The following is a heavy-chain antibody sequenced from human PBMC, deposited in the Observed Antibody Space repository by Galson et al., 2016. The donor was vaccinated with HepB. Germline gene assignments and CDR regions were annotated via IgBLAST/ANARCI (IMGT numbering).Heavy chain of an antibody. Sequence: SETLSLTCTVSGGSLSSYYWSWIRQPPGKGLEWIGYIYYSGSTNYNPSLKSRVTISIDTSKNQFSLKLSSVTAADTAMYYCARDRGSAAGFDYWGQGTLVTVSS. V-gene: IGHV4-59*01. D-gene: IGHD6-13*01. CDR3: ARDRGSAAGFDY. CDR2: IYYSGST. CDR1: GGSLSSYY. J-gene: IGHJ4*02.